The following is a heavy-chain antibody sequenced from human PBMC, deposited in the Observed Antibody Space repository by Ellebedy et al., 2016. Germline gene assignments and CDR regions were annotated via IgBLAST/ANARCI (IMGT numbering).Heavy chain of an antibody. CDR2: IDYSGRA. D-gene: IGHD3-22*01. J-gene: IGHJ4*02. CDR3: ARGGLYYDSSGSDRHFDY. Sequence: SETLSLTXTVSGGSINSGGYYWTWIRQHPGTGLEWIGYIDYSGRAYYNPSLKSRLHISVDKSKNQFSLKLTSVMAADTAVYYCARGGLYYDSSGSDRHFDYWGQGTLVTVSS. CDR1: GGSINSGGYY. V-gene: IGHV4-31*03.